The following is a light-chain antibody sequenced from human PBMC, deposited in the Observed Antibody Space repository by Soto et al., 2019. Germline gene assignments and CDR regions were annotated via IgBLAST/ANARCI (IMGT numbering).Light chain of an antibody. Sequence: EVVMTQSLDTLSVSPGERATLSCRASQTINNKLAWYQQRPGQAPRLLIYGAFTRASGLPARFSGSGSGTEFTLTISSLQFEDFADYYCQQYNDWPYTFGQGT. V-gene: IGKV3-15*01. CDR1: QTINNK. CDR3: QQYNDWPYT. J-gene: IGKJ2*01. CDR2: GAF.